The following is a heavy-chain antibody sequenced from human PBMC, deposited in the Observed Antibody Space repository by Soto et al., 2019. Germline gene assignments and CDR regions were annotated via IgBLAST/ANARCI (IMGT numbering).Heavy chain of an antibody. CDR2: IHNDGRT. Sequence: GGSLRLSCAASGFTVCSNYMSWVRQAPGKGLEWVSVIHNDGRTNYADSVKGRFTISRDNSKNTLYLQMNSLRAEDTAVYYCARDGVTFGGLVVHFDYWGQGTLVTVSS. D-gene: IGHD3-16*02. J-gene: IGHJ4*02. CDR1: GFTVCSNY. V-gene: IGHV3-66*01. CDR3: ARDGVTFGGLVVHFDY.